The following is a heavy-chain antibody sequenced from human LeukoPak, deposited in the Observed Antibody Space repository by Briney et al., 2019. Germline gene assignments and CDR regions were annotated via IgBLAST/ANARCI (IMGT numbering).Heavy chain of an antibody. Sequence: SETLFLTCTVSGGSISSGSYYWSWIRQPAGKGLEWIGRIYTSGSTNYNPSLKSRVTISVDTSKNQFSLKLSSVTAADTAVYYCARGNTAMINWGQGTLVTVSS. CDR1: GGSISSGSYY. CDR2: IYTSGST. CDR3: ARGNTAMIN. V-gene: IGHV4-61*02. D-gene: IGHD5-18*01. J-gene: IGHJ4*02.